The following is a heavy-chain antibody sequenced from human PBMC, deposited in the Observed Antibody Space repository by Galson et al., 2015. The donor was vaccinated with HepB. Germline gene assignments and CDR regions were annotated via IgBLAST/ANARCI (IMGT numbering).Heavy chain of an antibody. D-gene: IGHD2-15*01. CDR3: AKVAGHCSGGSCYYRTKPYYYYGMDV. CDR2: ISGSGGST. CDR1: GFTFSSYA. V-gene: IGHV3-23*01. Sequence: SLRLSCAASGFTFSSYAMSWVRQAPGKGLEWVSAISGSGGSTYYADSVKGRFTISRDNSKNTLYLQMNSLRAEDTAVYYCAKVAGHCSGGSCYYRTKPYYYYGMDVWGQGTTVTVSS. J-gene: IGHJ6*02.